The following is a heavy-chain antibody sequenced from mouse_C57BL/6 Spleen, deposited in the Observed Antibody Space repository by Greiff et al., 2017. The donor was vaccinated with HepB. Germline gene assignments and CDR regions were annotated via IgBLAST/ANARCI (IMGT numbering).Heavy chain of an antibody. V-gene: IGHV1-26*01. J-gene: IGHJ2*01. D-gene: IGHD4-1*01. Sequence: EVQLQQSGPELVKPGASVKISCKASGYTFTGYYMNWVKQSHGKSLEWIGDINPNNGGTSYNQKFKGKATLTVDKSSSTAYMELRSLTSEDSAVYYCARVLLGYFDYWGQGTTLTVSS. CDR2: INPNNGGT. CDR3: ARVLLGYFDY. CDR1: GYTFTGYY.